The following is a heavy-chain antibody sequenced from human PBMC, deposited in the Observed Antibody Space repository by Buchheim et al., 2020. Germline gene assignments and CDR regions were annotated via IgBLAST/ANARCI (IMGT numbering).Heavy chain of an antibody. V-gene: IGHV3-30*18. J-gene: IGHJ4*02. CDR3: AKPGAGYDFWSGYLS. Sequence: QVQLVESGGGVVQPGRSLRLSCAASGFTFSSYGMHWVRQAPGKGLEWVAVISYDGSNKYYADSVKGRFTISRDTSKNTLYLQMNSLRAEDTAVYYCAKPGAGYDFWSGYLSWGQGTL. D-gene: IGHD3-3*01. CDR1: GFTFSSYG. CDR2: ISYDGSNK.